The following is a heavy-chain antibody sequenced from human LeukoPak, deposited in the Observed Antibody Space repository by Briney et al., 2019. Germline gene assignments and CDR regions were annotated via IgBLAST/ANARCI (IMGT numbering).Heavy chain of an antibody. CDR2: ISSNGGST. CDR1: GFTFSSYA. D-gene: IGHD5-18*01. Sequence: GGSLRLSCAASGFTFSSYAVHWVRQAPGKGLEYVSAISSNGGSTYYANSVKGRFTISRDNSRNTLYLQMNSLRAEDTAVYYCANGQLWSPSHWGQGTLVTVSS. V-gene: IGHV3-64*01. CDR3: ANGQLWSPSH. J-gene: IGHJ4*02.